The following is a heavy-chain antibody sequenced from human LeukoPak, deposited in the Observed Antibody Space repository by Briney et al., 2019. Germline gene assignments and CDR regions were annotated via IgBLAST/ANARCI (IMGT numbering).Heavy chain of an antibody. V-gene: IGHV3-48*04. D-gene: IGHD6-13*01. Sequence: PGGSLRLSCAASGFTFSSYSMNWVRQAPGKGLEWVSYISSSSSTIYYADSVKGRFTISRDNAKNSLYLQMNSLRAEDTAVYYCARDSNGYSSSWYAFDIWGQGTMVTVSS. CDR3: ARDSNGYSSSWYAFDI. CDR2: ISSSSSTI. J-gene: IGHJ3*02. CDR1: GFTFSSYS.